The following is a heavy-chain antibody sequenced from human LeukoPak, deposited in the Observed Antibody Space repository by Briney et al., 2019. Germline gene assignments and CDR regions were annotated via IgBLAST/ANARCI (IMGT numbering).Heavy chain of an antibody. J-gene: IGHJ4*02. Sequence: SETLSLTCTVSGGSISSYYWSWIRQPPGKGLEWIGYIYYSGSTNYNPSLKSRVTISVDTSKSQFSLKLSSVTAADTAVFYCAKTSGSYYAFDYWGQGTLVTVSS. D-gene: IGHD1-26*01. CDR1: GGSISSYY. CDR2: IYYSGST. CDR3: AKTSGSYYAFDY. V-gene: IGHV4-59*01.